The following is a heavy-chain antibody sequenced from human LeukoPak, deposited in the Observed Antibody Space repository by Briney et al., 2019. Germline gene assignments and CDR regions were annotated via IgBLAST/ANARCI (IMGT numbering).Heavy chain of an antibody. J-gene: IGHJ4*02. Sequence: GGSLRLSCAASGFTFSSYAMHWVRQAPGKGLEWVANIKQDGSEKYYVDSVKGRFTISRDNAKNSLYLQMNSLRAEDTAVYYCARDRAGDEDYWGQGTLVTVSS. CDR2: IKQDGSEK. CDR3: ARDRAGDEDY. V-gene: IGHV3-7*01. CDR1: GFTFSSYA. D-gene: IGHD7-27*01.